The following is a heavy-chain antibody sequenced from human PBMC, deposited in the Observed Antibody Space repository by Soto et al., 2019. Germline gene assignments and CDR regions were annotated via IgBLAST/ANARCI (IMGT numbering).Heavy chain of an antibody. CDR3: ARDRYCSSTSCYDFDY. Sequence: QVQLVQSGAEVKKPGASVKVSCKASAYTFTSYDINWVRQATGQGLEWLGWMNPNSGNTGYRQKFQGRVTMTRNTPTSTAYMELSSLRSEDTAVYYCARDRYCSSTSCYDFDYWGQGSLVTVSS. J-gene: IGHJ4*02. D-gene: IGHD2-2*01. V-gene: IGHV1-8*01. CDR1: AYTFTSYD. CDR2: MNPNSGNT.